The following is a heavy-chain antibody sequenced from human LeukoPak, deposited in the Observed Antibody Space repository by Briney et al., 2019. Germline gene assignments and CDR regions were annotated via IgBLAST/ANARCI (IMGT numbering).Heavy chain of an antibody. D-gene: IGHD3-10*01. Sequence: PGRSLRLSCAASGFTFRNYNMNWVRQAPGKGLEWVSSINSSSGYIYYADSVKGRFTISRDNAKNSLYLQMNSLRAEDTAVYYCARDATMVPLYYYYYMDVWGKGTTVTVSS. CDR3: ARDATMVPLYYYYYMDV. CDR1: GFTFRNYN. CDR2: INSSSGYI. V-gene: IGHV3-21*01. J-gene: IGHJ6*03.